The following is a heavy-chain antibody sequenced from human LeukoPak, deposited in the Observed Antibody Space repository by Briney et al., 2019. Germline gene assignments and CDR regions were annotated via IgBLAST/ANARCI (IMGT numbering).Heavy chain of an antibody. CDR3: AKDTSIGKYCTNGVCSPFDY. CDR1: GFTFSSYA. D-gene: IGHD2-8*01. CDR2: ISDSGDYT. J-gene: IGHJ4*02. Sequence: GGSLRLSCAGSGFTFSSYAMSWVRQAPGQGLGWVSVISDSGDYTSYADSVRGRVTISRGNSGNTLYLQMISLRPEDTAVYYCAKDTSIGKYCTNGVCSPFDYWGQGTLVTVSS. V-gene: IGHV3-23*01.